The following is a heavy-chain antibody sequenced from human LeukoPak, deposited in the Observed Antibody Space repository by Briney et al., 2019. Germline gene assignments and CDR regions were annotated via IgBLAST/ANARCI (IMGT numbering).Heavy chain of an antibody. CDR2: IYYSGST. D-gene: IGHD3-16*02. CDR3: ASSLEELSQDAFDI. J-gene: IGHJ3*02. Sequence: SETLSLTCAVSGGSISSGGYSWSWIRQPPGKGLEWIGYIYYSGSTYYNPSLKSRVTISVDTSKNQFSLKLSSVTAADTAVYYCASSLEELSQDAFDIWGQGTMVTVSS. CDR1: GGSISSGGYS. V-gene: IGHV4-30-4*07.